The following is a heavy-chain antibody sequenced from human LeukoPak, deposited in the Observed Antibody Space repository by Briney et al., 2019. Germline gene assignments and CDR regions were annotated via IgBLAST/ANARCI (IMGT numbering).Heavy chain of an antibody. V-gene: IGHV1-2*02. Sequence: ASVKVSCKTSGYTFTGYYMHWVRQAPGQGLEWMGWINPNSGGTNYAQKFQGRVTMTRDTSISTAYMELSRLRSDDTAVYYCARGGEGYYGNPFDYWGQGTLVTVSS. CDR1: GYTFTGYY. D-gene: IGHD2-15*01. CDR3: ARGGEGYYGNPFDY. CDR2: INPNSGGT. J-gene: IGHJ4*02.